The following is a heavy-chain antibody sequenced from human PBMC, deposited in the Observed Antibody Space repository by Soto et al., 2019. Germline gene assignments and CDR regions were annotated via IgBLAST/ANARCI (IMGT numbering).Heavy chain of an antibody. Sequence: EVQLVESGGGLVQPGGSLRLSCAASRFTLSGYEMHWVRQLTGKRLEWVSSIAAAGDTFYSGSVKGRFTISREDAKNSLVLQMDRLRTQETAVYYCVRTRGNCKAAAGAYWIDSWGQGTLVTVSS. CDR1: RFTLSGYE. CDR2: IAAAGDT. V-gene: IGHV3-13*04. CDR3: VRTRGNCKAAAGAYWIDS. J-gene: IGHJ5*01. D-gene: IGHD6-13*01.